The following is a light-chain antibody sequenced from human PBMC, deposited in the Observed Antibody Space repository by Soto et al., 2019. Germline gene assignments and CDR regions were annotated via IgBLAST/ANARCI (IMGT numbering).Light chain of an antibody. Sequence: TVLTQSPATLSLSPGERATLSCKASQSIGNSLGWFQQKPGQAPRLLIDDAFNRATGIPARFTGSGSGSDFTLTISSLEPEDFGVYYCQQRYNWPLTFGAGTKVDIK. CDR3: QQRYNWPLT. J-gene: IGKJ4*01. CDR1: QSIGNS. V-gene: IGKV3-11*01. CDR2: DAF.